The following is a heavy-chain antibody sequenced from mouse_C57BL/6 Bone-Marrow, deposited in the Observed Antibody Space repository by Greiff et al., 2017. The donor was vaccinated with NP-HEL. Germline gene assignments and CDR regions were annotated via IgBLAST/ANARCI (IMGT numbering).Heavy chain of an antibody. CDR2: INPNNGGT. V-gene: IGHV1-26*01. CDR1: GYTFTDYY. D-gene: IGHD1-1*01. J-gene: IGHJ1*03. Sequence: VQLQQSGPELVKPGASVKISCKASGYTFTDYYMNWVKQSPGKSLEWIGDINPNNGGTSYNQKFKGKATLTVDKSSSTAYMELRSLTSEDSAVYYCASWAITTVVAPPVWGTGTTVTVSS. CDR3: ASWAITTVVAPPV.